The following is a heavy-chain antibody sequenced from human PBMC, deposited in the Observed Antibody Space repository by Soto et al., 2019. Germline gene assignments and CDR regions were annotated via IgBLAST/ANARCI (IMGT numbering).Heavy chain of an antibody. CDR2: VSPYNGNA. J-gene: IGHJ4*02. Sequence: ASVKVSCKTSGYTFSNYAISWVRQAPGQGLEWMGWVSPYNGNANYTEKFQGRVSMTTDTSTTTAYMELTSLTSDDTAIYYCARPISIIVAAPAYWGQGTLVTVSS. CDR1: GYTFSNYA. CDR3: ARPISIIVAAPAY. V-gene: IGHV1-18*04. D-gene: IGHD3-3*01.